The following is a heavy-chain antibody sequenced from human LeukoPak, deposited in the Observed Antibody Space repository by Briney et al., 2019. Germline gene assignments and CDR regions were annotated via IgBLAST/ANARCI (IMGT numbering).Heavy chain of an antibody. CDR2: IYYSGST. CDR3: ARVDYDSSGYYGGKIDY. J-gene: IGHJ4*02. Sequence: PSETLSLTCTVSSGSIRNYYWNWIRQPAGRGLEWIGYIYYSGSTNYNPSLKSRVTISVDTSKNQFSLKLSSVTAADTAVYYCARVDYDSSGYYGGKIDYWGQGTLVTVSS. V-gene: IGHV4-59*01. CDR1: SGSIRNYY. D-gene: IGHD3-22*01.